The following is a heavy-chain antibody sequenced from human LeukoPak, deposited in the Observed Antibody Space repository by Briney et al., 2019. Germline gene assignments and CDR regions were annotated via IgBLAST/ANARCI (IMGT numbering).Heavy chain of an antibody. CDR1: GGSINSHY. CDR2: IYYKGNT. D-gene: IGHD6-19*01. J-gene: IGHJ4*02. CDR3: VRRDNTGWNYFDY. V-gene: IGHV4-59*08. Sequence: PSETLSLTCTVSGGSINSHYWSWIRQPPGKGLEWIGDIYYKGNTNYNPSLKSRVTISVDTSKNHLSLKLTSVLAADTAIYYSVRRDNTGWNYFDYWGQGILVTVSS.